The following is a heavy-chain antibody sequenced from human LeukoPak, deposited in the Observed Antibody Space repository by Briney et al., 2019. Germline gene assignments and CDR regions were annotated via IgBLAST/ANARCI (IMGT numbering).Heavy chain of an antibody. V-gene: IGHV3-33*01. CDR1: GFTFGGYG. Sequence: PGRSLRLSCAGSGFTFGGYGMHWFRQTPGKGLEWVAVIAYDGSRAFYADSVKGRFTISRDNSKNTMSVQMDDLRAEDTAVYYCTRYSNVHFDYWGQGTLVTVSS. D-gene: IGHD6-13*01. CDR3: TRYSNVHFDY. J-gene: IGHJ4*02. CDR2: IAYDGSRA.